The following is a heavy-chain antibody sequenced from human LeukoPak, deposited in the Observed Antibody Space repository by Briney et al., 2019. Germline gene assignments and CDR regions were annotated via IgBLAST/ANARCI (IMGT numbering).Heavy chain of an antibody. J-gene: IGHJ4*02. V-gene: IGHV4-31*03. CDR3: AREDSSSPGIDY. CDR1: GGSISSSYYY. CDR2: IYYSGST. Sequence: PSETLSLTCTVSGGSISSSYYYWGWIRQPPGKGLEWIGYIYYSGSTYYNPSLKSRVTISVDTSKNQFSLKLSSVTAADTAVYYCAREDSSSPGIDYWGQGTLVTVSS. D-gene: IGHD6-6*01.